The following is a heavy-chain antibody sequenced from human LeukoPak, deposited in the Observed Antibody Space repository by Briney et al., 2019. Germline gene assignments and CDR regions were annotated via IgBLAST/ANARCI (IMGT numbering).Heavy chain of an antibody. D-gene: IGHD6-19*01. Sequence: SETLSLTCTVSGGSISSYYWSWIRQPPGKGLEWIGYIYYSGSTNYNPSLKSRVTISVDTSKNQFSLKLSSVTAADTAVYYCARVWDSSGWYWAFDIWGQGTMVTVSS. CDR2: IYYSGST. CDR1: GGSISSYY. J-gene: IGHJ3*02. V-gene: IGHV4-59*01. CDR3: ARVWDSSGWYWAFDI.